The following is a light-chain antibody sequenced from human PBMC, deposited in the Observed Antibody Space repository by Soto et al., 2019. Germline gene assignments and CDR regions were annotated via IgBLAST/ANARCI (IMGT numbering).Light chain of an antibody. CDR3: QQSHGT. V-gene: IGKV1-39*01. CDR2: AAS. CDR1: QSISNY. Sequence: DIQMTQSPSSLSASVGDRVTITSRASQSISNYLNWYQQKPGKAPKILISAASSLRSGVPSRFSGSGSGTDFTLTISSLQPEDFATYYCQQSHGTFGQGTKVEIK. J-gene: IGKJ1*01.